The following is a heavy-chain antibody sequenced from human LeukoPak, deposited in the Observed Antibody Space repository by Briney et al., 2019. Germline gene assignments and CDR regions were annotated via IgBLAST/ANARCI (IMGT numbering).Heavy chain of an antibody. CDR2: IYPDDSDT. J-gene: IGHJ4*02. CDR3: AIGRGGQQLGGY. Sequence: GESLKISCKHSEYSFPNYCIGWVRQMPGKGREWMGIIYPDDSDTRYSPSFQGQVTFSADKSISTAHLQWSSLKASDTAMYYCAIGRGGQQLGGYWGQGPLVPVSS. D-gene: IGHD6-13*01. CDR1: EYSFPNYC. V-gene: IGHV5-51*01.